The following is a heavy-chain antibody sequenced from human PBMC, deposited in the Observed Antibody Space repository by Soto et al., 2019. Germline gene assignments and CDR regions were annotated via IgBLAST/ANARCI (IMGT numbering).Heavy chain of an antibody. CDR1: GGTFSSYT. CDR3: ATADCSSTSCRRFSWFDP. V-gene: IGHV1-69*02. J-gene: IGHJ5*02. CDR2: IIPILGIA. Sequence: QVQLVQSGAEVKKPGSSVKVSCKASGGTFSSYTISWVRQAPGQGLEWMGRIIPILGIANYAPKFQGRVTITADKSTGTAYMELSSLRSEDTAVYYCATADCSSTSCRRFSWFDPWGQGTLVTVSS. D-gene: IGHD2-2*01.